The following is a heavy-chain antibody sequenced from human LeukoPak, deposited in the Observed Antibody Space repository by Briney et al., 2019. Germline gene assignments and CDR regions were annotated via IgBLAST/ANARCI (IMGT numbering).Heavy chain of an antibody. CDR2: IYYSGST. CDR3: ARADVTPYYYYMDV. J-gene: IGHJ6*03. Sequence: SETLSLTCTVSGGSISSSSYYWGWIRQPPGKGLEWIGSIYYSGSTYYNPSLKSRVTISVDTSKNQFSLKLSSVTAADTAVYYCARADVTPYYYYMDVWGKGTTVTISS. D-gene: IGHD2-21*02. CDR1: GGSISSSSYY. V-gene: IGHV4-39*07.